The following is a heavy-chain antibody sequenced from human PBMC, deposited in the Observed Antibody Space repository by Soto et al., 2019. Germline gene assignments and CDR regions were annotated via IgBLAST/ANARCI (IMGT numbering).Heavy chain of an antibody. Sequence: GASVKVSCKASGYTFTSYDINWVRQATGQGVEWMGWMNPNSGNTGYAQKFQGRVTMTRNTSISTAYMELSCLRSADTAVYYCARAGNSGWYNVSAFDNWGQGTMVTVPS. CDR1: GYTFTSYD. J-gene: IGHJ3*02. D-gene: IGHD6-19*01. CDR3: ARAGNSGWYNVSAFDN. V-gene: IGHV1-8*01. CDR2: MNPNSGNT.